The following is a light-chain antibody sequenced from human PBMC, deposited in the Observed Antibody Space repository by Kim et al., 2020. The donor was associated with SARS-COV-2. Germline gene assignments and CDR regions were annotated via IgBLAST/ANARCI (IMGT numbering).Light chain of an antibody. CDR2: DAS. CDR1: QDINNY. Sequence: DIQMTQSPSSMYVSVGDRITITCQASQDINNYLNWYQQRPGKAPKLLINDASDLETGVPSRFSGSGSGTEFTFTINSLQPEDIATYYCLQYDSLPYTFGQGTKLEI. CDR3: LQYDSLPYT. J-gene: IGKJ2*01. V-gene: IGKV1-33*01.